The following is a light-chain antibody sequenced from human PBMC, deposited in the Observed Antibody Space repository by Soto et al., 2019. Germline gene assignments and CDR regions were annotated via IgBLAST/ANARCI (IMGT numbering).Light chain of an antibody. CDR3: QQYNSYWT. V-gene: IGKV1-5*03. Sequence: IQMTQPPLPLPASVWHRLTSLFRASQSISSWLAWYPQKPGKAPKLLIYKASSLESGVPSRFSGSGSGTEFTLTISSLQPDDSATYYCQQYNSYWTFGQGTKVDIK. CDR1: QSISSW. J-gene: IGKJ1*01. CDR2: KAS.